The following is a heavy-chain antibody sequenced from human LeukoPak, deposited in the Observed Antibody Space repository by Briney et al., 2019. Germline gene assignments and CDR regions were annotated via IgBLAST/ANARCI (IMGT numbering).Heavy chain of an antibody. J-gene: IGHJ3*02. Sequence: SETLSLTCAVYGVSFSGYYWSWLRQPPGKGLEWIGEINHSGSTNYNPSLKSRVTISVDTSKNQFSLKLSSVTAADTAVYYCARADIVVVPAASDAFDIWGQGTMVTVSS. V-gene: IGHV4-34*01. D-gene: IGHD2-2*01. CDR3: ARADIVVVPAASDAFDI. CDR2: INHSGST. CDR1: GVSFSGYY.